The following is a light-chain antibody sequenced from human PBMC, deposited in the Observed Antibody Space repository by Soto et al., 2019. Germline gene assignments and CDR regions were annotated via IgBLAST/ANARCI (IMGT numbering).Light chain of an antibody. CDR3: SSYTSSAPAVL. V-gene: IGLV2-14*03. Sequence: QSVLTQPASVSGSPGQSITISCSGTTSDVGGSNYVSWYQQHPGEAPKLMIYDVSYRPSGVSNRFSGSKSGNTASLTISGLQAEDEADYFCSSYTSSAPAVLFGGGTKLTVL. CDR2: DVS. J-gene: IGLJ2*01. CDR1: TSDVGGSNY.